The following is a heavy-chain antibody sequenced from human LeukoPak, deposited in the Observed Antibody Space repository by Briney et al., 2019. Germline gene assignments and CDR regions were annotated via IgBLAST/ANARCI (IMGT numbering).Heavy chain of an antibody. CDR3: AKDPGRITIFGVAQDPNWFDP. CDR1: GFTFSSYA. D-gene: IGHD3-3*01. V-gene: IGHV3-30-3*01. Sequence: GRSLRLSCAASGFTFSSYAMHWVRQAPGKGLEWVAVISYDGSNKYYADSVKGRFTISRDNSKNTLYLQMNSLRAEDTAVYYCAKDPGRITIFGVAQDPNWFDPWGQGTLVTVSS. CDR2: ISYDGSNK. J-gene: IGHJ5*02.